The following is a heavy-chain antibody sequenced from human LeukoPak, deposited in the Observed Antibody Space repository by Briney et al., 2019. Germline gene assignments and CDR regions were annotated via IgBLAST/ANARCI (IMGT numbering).Heavy chain of an antibody. J-gene: IGHJ4*02. CDR1: GYSFTNYW. CDR3: ARQNWNYYFDY. CDR2: IYPGDSDA. Sequence: GESLKISCKGSGYSFTNYWIGWVRQMPGKGLEWMGIIYPGDSDARYSPSFQGQVTISVDKSISTAYLQWSSLKASDTAMYYCARQNWNYYFDYWGQGTLVTVSS. V-gene: IGHV5-51*01. D-gene: IGHD1-7*01.